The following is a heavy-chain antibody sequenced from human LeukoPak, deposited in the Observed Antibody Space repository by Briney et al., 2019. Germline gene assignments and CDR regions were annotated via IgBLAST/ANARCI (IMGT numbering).Heavy chain of an antibody. D-gene: IGHD3-10*01. CDR2: IYYRGST. J-gene: IGHJ4*02. CDR1: GGSISSGDYY. V-gene: IGHV4-30-4*01. Sequence: SETLSLTCTVSGGSISSGDYYWSWIRQPPGKGLEWIGYIYYRGSTYYNPSLKSRVTISVDTSKNQFSLKLSSVTAADTAVYYCARVVKSRGSGSYKDWGQGTLVTVSS. CDR3: ARVVKSRGSGSYKD.